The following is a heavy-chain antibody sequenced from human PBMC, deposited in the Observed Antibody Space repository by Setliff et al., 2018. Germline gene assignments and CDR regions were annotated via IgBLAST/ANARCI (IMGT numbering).Heavy chain of an antibody. Sequence: GSGPTLVNPTETLTLTCTFSGFSLTTGGMCVSWIRQPPGKALEWLARIDWDDDKYYSASLKTRLTVSRDIPKNQVVLRLTNMDPVDTATYYCARSTYHYNSPDSWGQGTLVTVSS. CDR2: IDWDDDK. D-gene: IGHD3-16*02. V-gene: IGHV2-70*11. J-gene: IGHJ4*02. CDR1: GFSLTTGGMC. CDR3: ARSTYHYNSPDS.